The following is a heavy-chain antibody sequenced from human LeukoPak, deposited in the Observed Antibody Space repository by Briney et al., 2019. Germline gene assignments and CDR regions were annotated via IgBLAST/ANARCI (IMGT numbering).Heavy chain of an antibody. J-gene: IGHJ6*03. D-gene: IGHD3-10*01. CDR2: IYYSGST. CDR1: GGSISSYY. CDR3: ARGRDLRPRGDYYYYYMDV. Sequence: SETLSLTCTVSGGSISSYYWSWIRQPPGKGLEWIGYIYYSGSTNYNPSLKSRVTISVDTSKNQFSLKLSAVTAADTAVYYCARGRDLRPRGDYYYYYMDVWGKGTTVTVSS. V-gene: IGHV4-59*01.